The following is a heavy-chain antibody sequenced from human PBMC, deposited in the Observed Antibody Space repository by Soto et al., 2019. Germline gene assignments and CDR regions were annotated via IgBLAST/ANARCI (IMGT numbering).Heavy chain of an antibody. D-gene: IGHD3-3*01. V-gene: IGHV1-8*01. J-gene: IGHJ6*03. CDR2: MNPNSGNT. Sequence: ASVKVSCKASGYTFTSYAIHWVRQAPGQRLEWMGWMNPNSGNTGYAQKFQGRVTMTRNTSISTAYMELSSLRSEDTAVYYCARGSRDFWSGCSYYYYMDVWGKGTTVTVSS. CDR1: GYTFTSYA. CDR3: ARGSRDFWSGCSYYYYMDV.